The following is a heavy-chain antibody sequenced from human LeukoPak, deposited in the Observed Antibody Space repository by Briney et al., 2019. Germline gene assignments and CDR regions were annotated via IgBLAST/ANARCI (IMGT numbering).Heavy chain of an antibody. CDR1: GFTFSDYN. CDR2: VTSSGTTI. CDR3: ARGVYYYDSSGYYILGY. J-gene: IGHJ4*02. D-gene: IGHD3-22*01. Sequence: GGSLRLSCAASGFTFSDYNMNWVRQAPGKGLEWVSYVTSSGTTIYFADSVKGRFTISRDNAKNSLYLQMNSLRDDDTAVYYCARGVYYYDSSGYYILGYWGQGTLVTVSS. V-gene: IGHV3-48*02.